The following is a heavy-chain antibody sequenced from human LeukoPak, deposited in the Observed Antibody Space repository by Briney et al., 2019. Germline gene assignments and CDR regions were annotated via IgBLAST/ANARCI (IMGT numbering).Heavy chain of an antibody. D-gene: IGHD6-19*01. CDR2: INGDGSST. J-gene: IGHJ4*02. CDR3: AKDSDSSGWYFDY. CDR1: GFTFSSQW. V-gene: IGHV3-74*01. Sequence: PGGSLRLSCAGSGFTFSSQWIHWVRQAPGKGLVWVSRINGDGSSTNYADPVQGRFTISRDNAKNTMYLQMNSLRVEDTAVYYCAKDSDSSGWYFDYWGQGTLVTVSS.